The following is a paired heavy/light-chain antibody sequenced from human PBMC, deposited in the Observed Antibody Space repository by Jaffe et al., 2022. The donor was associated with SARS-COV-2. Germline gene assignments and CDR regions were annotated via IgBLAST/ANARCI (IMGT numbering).Heavy chain of an antibody. CDR2: IEHDGNMK. Sequence: EVQLLESGGGLVQPGGSLRLSCAASGFKFGAYWMNWVRQVSGKGLEWVANIEHDGNMKFSADSVKGRFTVSRDNDKNLLYLQMNSLGVEDTAVYYCARAGDFSSSPIDFWGQGTLVTVSS. D-gene: IGHD6-13*01. J-gene: IGHJ4*02. V-gene: IGHV3-7*03. CDR3: ARAGDFSSSPIDF. CDR1: GFKFGAYW.
Light chain of an antibody. V-gene: IGLV3-21*04. CDR1: NIEAKS. CDR3: QVWDRSGHWV. Sequence: SYVLTQPPSVSVAPGKTARIPCGGDNIEAKSVHWYQQQPGQAPVPVIHYDRDRPSGIPERFSGSNSGNTATLTISRVEAGDEADYYCQVWDRSGHWVFGGGTKLTVL. CDR2: YDR. J-gene: IGLJ3*02.